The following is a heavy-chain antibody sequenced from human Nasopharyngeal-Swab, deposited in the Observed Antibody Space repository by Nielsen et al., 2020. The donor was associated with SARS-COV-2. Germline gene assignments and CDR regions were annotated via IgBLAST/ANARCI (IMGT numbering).Heavy chain of an antibody. J-gene: IGHJ5*02. CDR3: AGGGPGYCSSTSCYGNWFDP. D-gene: IGHD2-2*01. Sequence: WMRQAPGHGLEWMGWINPNSGGTNYAQKFQGWVTMTRDTSISTAYMELSRLRSDDTAVYYCAGGGPGYCSSTSCYGNWFDPWGQGTLVTVSS. CDR2: INPNSGGT. V-gene: IGHV1-2*04.